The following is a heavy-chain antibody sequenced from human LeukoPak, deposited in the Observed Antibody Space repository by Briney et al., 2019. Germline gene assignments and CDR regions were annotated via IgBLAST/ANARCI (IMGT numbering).Heavy chain of an antibody. CDR3: ARGDGYNYSFDY. V-gene: IGHV4-39*07. CDR1: GGSISSGGYY. D-gene: IGHD5-24*01. CDR2: IYYSGST. J-gene: IGHJ4*02. Sequence: SETLSLTRTVSGGSISSGGYYWGWIRQPPGKGLEWIGSIYYSGSTYYNPSLKSRVTISVDTSKNQFSLKLSSVTAADTAVYYCARGDGYNYSFDYWGQGTLVTVSS.